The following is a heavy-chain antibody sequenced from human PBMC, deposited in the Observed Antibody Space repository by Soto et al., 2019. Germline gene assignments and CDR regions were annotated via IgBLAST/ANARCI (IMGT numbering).Heavy chain of an antibody. CDR1: GFSLTTRGVG. CDR3: AHIPNYYHYDWFDP. J-gene: IGHJ5*02. D-gene: IGHD3-16*01. V-gene: IGHV2-5*02. CDR2: IYWDDDK. Sequence: QITWKASGPTLAKPTQTLTLTCTFSGFSLTTRGVGVGWIRQPPGKALECLALIYWDDDKRYSPSLQSRHSFTKDTSKNQVVLTMTNVDPVDTATYYCAHIPNYYHYDWFDPWGQGTLLSVSS.